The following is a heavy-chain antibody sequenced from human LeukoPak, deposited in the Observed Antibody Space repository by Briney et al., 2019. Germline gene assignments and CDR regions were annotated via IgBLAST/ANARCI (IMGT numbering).Heavy chain of an antibody. J-gene: IGHJ4*02. Sequence: ASVKVSCKASGYTFTSYYMHWVRQAPGQGLEWMGIINPSGGSTSYAQKFQGRVTMTRDTSTSTVYMELSSLRSDDTAVYYCARVRGTVTVDYWGQGTLVTVSS. CDR3: ARVRGTVTVDY. CDR2: INPSGGST. D-gene: IGHD4-11*01. V-gene: IGHV1-46*01. CDR1: GYTFTSYY.